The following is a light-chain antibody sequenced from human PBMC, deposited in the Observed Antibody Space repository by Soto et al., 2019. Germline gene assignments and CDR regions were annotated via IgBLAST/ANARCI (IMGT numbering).Light chain of an antibody. J-gene: IGKJ1*01. CDR3: QQRSNWPPRT. Sequence: EIVLTQSPATLSLSPGERATLSCGASQSVSSYLAWYQQKPGQAPRLLIYDASNRATGIPARFSGSGSGTDFTLTISSLEPEDLAVYYCQQRSNWPPRTFGQGTKVDIK. CDR2: DAS. CDR1: QSVSSY. V-gene: IGKV3-11*01.